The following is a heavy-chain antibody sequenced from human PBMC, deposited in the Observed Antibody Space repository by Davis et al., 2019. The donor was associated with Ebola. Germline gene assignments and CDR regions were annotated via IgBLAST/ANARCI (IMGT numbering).Heavy chain of an antibody. CDR1: GMTFSSYG. V-gene: IGHV3-30*03. CDR2: ISSDGSEQ. J-gene: IGHJ4*02. D-gene: IGHD2-21*01. CDR3: ASQGWCGGIPCIHAPSGY. Sequence: PGGSLRLSCVVSGMTFSSYGMHWVRQAPGKGLEWVAVISSDGSEQYYGDSVKGRLTISRDNSKNTLYLQMDNLRAEDTAVYYCASQGWCGGIPCIHAPSGYWGQGTPVTVSS.